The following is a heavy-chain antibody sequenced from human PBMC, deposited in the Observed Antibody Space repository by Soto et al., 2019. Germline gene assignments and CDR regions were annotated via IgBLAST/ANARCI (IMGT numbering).Heavy chain of an antibody. CDR2: ISAYNGNT. CDR3: ARVDRNYDFWSGYQYNNWFDP. D-gene: IGHD3-3*01. J-gene: IGHJ5*02. CDR1: GYTFTSYG. Sequence: ASVKVSCKASGYTFTSYGISWVRQAPGQGLEWMGWISAYNGNTNYAQKLQGRVTMTTDTSTSTAYMELRSLRPDDTAVYYCARVDRNYDFWSGYQYNNWFDPWGQGTLVTVSS. V-gene: IGHV1-18*01.